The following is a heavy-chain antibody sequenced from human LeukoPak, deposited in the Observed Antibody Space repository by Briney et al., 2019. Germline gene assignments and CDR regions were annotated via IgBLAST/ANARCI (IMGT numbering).Heavy chain of an antibody. D-gene: IGHD1-26*01. J-gene: IGHJ3*02. CDR2: INHSGST. CDR1: GGSFSGYY. V-gene: IGHV4-34*01. Sequence: SETLSLTCAVYGGSFSGYYWSWIRQPPGKGLEWIGEINHSGSTNYNPSLKSRVTISVDKSKNQFSLKLSSVTAADTAVYYCARDKREPRYAFDIWGQGTMVTVSS. CDR3: ARDKREPRYAFDI.